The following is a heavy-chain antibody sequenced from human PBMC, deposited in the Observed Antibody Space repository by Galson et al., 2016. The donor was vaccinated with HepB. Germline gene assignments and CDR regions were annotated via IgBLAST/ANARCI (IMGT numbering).Heavy chain of an antibody. CDR1: RFSFRDFA. Sequence: SLRLSCAASRFSFRDFAMNWVRQAPGKGLEWVAVMWYDGSQTYYTDSVKGRFTISRDNSKNTLYLQMNNLRAEDTARYYCAREIGDCSGGNCYSDFWGQGTLVTVSS. V-gene: IGHV3-33*01. D-gene: IGHD2-15*01. J-gene: IGHJ4*02. CDR3: AREIGDCSGGNCYSDF. CDR2: MWYDGSQT.